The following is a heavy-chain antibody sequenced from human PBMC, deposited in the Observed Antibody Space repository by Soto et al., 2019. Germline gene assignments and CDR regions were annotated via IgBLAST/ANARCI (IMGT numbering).Heavy chain of an antibody. J-gene: IGHJ4*02. CDR1: GGSFSGYY. Sequence: PSETLSLTCAVYGGSFSGYYWGWIRQPPGKGLEWIGEINRSGSTNYNPSLKSRVTISVDTSKNQFSLNLSSVTAADTAVYYCAQYDFWSGEFDYWAQGTLVNVSS. CDR2: INRSGST. CDR3: AQYDFWSGEFDY. V-gene: IGHV4-34*01. D-gene: IGHD3-3*01.